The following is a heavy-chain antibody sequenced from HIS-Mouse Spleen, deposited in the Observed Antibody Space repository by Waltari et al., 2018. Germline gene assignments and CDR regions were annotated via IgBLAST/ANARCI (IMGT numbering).Heavy chain of an antibody. J-gene: IGHJ2*01. CDR2: IYYSGST. D-gene: IGHD6-13*01. CDR1: GGSISSSSYY. CDR3: AREIPYSSSWYDWYFDL. V-gene: IGHV4-39*07. Sequence: QLQLQESGPGLVKPSETLSLTCTVPGGSISSSSYYWGRSRQPPGKGLEWIGSIYYSGSTYYNPSLKSRVTISVDTSKNQFSLKLSSVTAADTAVYYCAREIPYSSSWYDWYFDLWGRGTLVTVSS.